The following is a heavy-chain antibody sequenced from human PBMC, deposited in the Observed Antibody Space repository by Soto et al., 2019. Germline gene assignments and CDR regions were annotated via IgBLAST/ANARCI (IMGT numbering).Heavy chain of an antibody. CDR2: IYYSGST. D-gene: IGHD3-3*01. CDR3: ARADFGVVIGLYGMDV. CDR1: GGSISNSDYY. V-gene: IGHV4-31*03. Sequence: QVQLQESGPGLVKPSQTLSLTCTVSGGSISNSDYYWSWIRQHPGKGLEWIGYIYYSGSTYYNPSLKSRVTMSVDTSRNQFSLKLSSVTAADTAVYYCARADFGVVIGLYGMDVWGQGTTVTVSS. J-gene: IGHJ6*02.